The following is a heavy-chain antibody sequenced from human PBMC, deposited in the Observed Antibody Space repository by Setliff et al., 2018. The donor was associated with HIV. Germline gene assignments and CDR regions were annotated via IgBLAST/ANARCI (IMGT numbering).Heavy chain of an antibody. D-gene: IGHD3-3*01. CDR2: INNDETIT. CDR1: GFTFSSYW. J-gene: IGHJ4*02. CDR3: ATIWMRGAYFDY. V-gene: IGHV3-74*01. Sequence: TGGSLRLSCVASGFTFSSYWMHWVRQVPGKGLMWVSHINNDETITHYADSVKGRFTISRDNAKNTVYLQMNSLRAEDTAVYYCATIWMRGAYFDYWGQGTLVTVSS.